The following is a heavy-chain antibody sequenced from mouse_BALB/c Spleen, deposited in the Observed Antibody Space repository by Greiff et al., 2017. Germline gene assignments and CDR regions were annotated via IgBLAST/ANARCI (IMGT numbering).Heavy chain of an antibody. D-gene: IGHD2-10*02. V-gene: IGHV5-6*01. Sequence: EVHLVESGGDLVKPGGSLKLSCAASGFTFSSYGMSWVRQTPDKRLEWVATISSGGSYTYYPDSVKGRFTISRDNAKNTLYLQMSSLKSEDTAMYYCASGGKYGDQGDCDYWGQGTTLTVSS. J-gene: IGHJ2*01. CDR2: ISSGGSYT. CDR3: ASGGKYGDQGDCDY. CDR1: GFTFSSYG.